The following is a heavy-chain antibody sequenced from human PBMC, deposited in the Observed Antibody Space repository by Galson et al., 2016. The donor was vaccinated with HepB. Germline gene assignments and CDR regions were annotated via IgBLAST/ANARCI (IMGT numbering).Heavy chain of an antibody. J-gene: IGHJ6*02. Sequence: ETLSLTCSVSGASASSHYWGWIRQPPGKGLEWIGSMYYSGSTNYNPSLKSRVTISVDTAKNQFSLKLKSVTAADTAVYHCARHPPSCYYYYGLDVWGQGTTVTVSS. CDR3: ARHPPSCYYYYGLDV. CDR2: MYYSGST. CDR1: GASASSHY. D-gene: IGHD3-16*01. V-gene: IGHV4-39*01.